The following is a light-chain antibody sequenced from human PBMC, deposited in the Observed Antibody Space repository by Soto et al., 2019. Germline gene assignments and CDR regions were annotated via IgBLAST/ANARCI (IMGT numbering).Light chain of an antibody. J-gene: IGLJ1*01. Sequence: QSALTQPASVSGSPGQSITISCTGPTIDVDSSNYVPWYQQHPGKAPKLMIYDVSERPSGVPDRFSGSKSGNTASLTISGLQAEDEADYYCSSFRSGTTLFGTGTKVTV. V-gene: IGLV2-14*01. CDR3: SSFRSGTTL. CDR1: TIDVDSSNY. CDR2: DVS.